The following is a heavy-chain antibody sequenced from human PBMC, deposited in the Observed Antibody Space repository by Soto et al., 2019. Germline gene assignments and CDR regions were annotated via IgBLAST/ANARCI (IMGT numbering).Heavy chain of an antibody. V-gene: IGHV4-4*02. CDR2: IYHSGST. D-gene: IGHD2-21*02. CDR3: GRDHMVTTSGLIGIIAS. Sequence: PSETLSLTCAVSGGSISSSNWWSWVRQPPGKGLEWIGEIYHSGSTNYNPSLKSRVTISVDKSKNQFSLKLSSVTAADTAVYYCGRDHMVTTSGLIGIIASWGQGTLVTVSS. J-gene: IGHJ4*02. CDR1: GGSISSSNW.